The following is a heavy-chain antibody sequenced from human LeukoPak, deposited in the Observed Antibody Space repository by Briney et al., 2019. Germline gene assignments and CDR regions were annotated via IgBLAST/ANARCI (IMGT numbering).Heavy chain of an antibody. D-gene: IGHD3-9*01. CDR2: MYYSGST. V-gene: IGHV4-39*01. CDR3: ARHPAYYDILTGYYPCYYYMDV. Sequence: SETLSLTCTVSGGSISSSSYYWGWIRQPPGKGLEWIVSMYYSGSTYYNPSLKSRVTISVDTSKNQFSLKLSSVTASDTAVYYCARHPAYYDILTGYYPCYYYMDVWGKGTTVTVSS. CDR1: GGSISSSSYY. J-gene: IGHJ6*03.